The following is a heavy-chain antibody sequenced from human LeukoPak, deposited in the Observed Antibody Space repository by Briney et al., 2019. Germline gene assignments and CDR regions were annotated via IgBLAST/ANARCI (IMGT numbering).Heavy chain of an antibody. V-gene: IGHV1-2*02. CDR1: VYTFTGYY. CDR2: INPNSGGT. J-gene: IGHJ5*02. Sequence: ASVYVSCKASVYTFTGYYMHCVPQAPRQGLGGMRWINPNSGGTNYAQTFQGRVTMTRDTSISTAYMELSRLRSDDTAVYYCARDGLVVVAARARRFDPWGQGTLVTVSS. D-gene: IGHD2-15*01. CDR3: ARDGLVVVAARARRFDP.